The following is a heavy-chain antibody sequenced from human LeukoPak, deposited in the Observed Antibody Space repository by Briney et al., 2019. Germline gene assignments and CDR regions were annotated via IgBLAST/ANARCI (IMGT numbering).Heavy chain of an antibody. CDR3: ARHKKDYYDSSGTPDY. V-gene: IGHV5-51*01. Sequence: GESLKISCKGSGYSFTSYWIGWVRQMPGKGLEWMGIIYPGDSDTRYGPSFQGQVTISADKSISTAYLQWSSLKASDTAMYYCARHKKDYYDSSGTPDYWGQGTLVTVSS. CDR2: IYPGDSDT. D-gene: IGHD3-22*01. J-gene: IGHJ4*02. CDR1: GYSFTSYW.